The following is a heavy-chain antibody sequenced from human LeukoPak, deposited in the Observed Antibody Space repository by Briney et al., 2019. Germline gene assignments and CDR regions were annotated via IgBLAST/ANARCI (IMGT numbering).Heavy chain of an antibody. CDR2: IYYSGST. CDR1: GGSISSGDYY. J-gene: IGHJ4*02. V-gene: IGHV4-30-4*01. CDR3: SRGLRGRSGYYFDS. Sequence: PSETLSLTCTVSGGSISSGDYYWNWIRQPPGKGLEWIGYIYYSGSTYYNPSLKSRVTISLDTSKTQFSLRLSSVTAADTAVYCCSRGLRGRSGYYFDSWGQGTLVTVSS.